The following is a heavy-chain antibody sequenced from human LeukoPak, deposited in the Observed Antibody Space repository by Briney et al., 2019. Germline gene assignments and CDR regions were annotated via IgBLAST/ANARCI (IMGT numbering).Heavy chain of an antibody. CDR1: GGSISTYY. V-gene: IGHV4-59*08. CDR3: ARHLGVTMVRGANAPFHY. D-gene: IGHD3-10*01. CDR2: IYYTGST. J-gene: IGHJ4*02. Sequence: SETLSLTCTVSGGSISTYYWSWIRQPPGKGLEWIGYIYYTGSTNCNPSLKSRVTISADTSKNQFSLKLSSVTAADTAKYYCARHLGVTMVRGANAPFHYWGQGTLVTVSS.